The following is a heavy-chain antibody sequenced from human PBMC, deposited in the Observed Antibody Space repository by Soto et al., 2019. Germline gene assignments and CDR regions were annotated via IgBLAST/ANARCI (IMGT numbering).Heavy chain of an antibody. CDR3: ARGEGYYYDSRDYWYFDL. Sequence: PSETMSLTCTVSGGSISSSSYYWGWIRQPPGKGLEWIGSIYYSGSTYYNPSLKSRVTISVDTSKNQFSLKLSSVTAADTAVYYCARGEGYYYDSRDYWYFDLWGRGTLVTVS. J-gene: IGHJ2*01. D-gene: IGHD3-22*01. V-gene: IGHV4-39*07. CDR1: GGSISSSSYY. CDR2: IYYSGST.